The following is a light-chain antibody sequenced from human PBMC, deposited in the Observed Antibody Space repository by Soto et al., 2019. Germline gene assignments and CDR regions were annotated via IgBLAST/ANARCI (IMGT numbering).Light chain of an antibody. CDR2: RAS. J-gene: IGKJ5*01. Sequence: EIVMTQSPDTLSLSPGERATLSCRASQSVRTSLAWYQQKPGQAXRLLIFRASTRVTGVPARFTGRGSGTDFTLTISGLQSEDSAVYYCQQYDNWPPITFGQGTRLEIK. CDR3: QQYDNWPPIT. V-gene: IGKV3-15*01. CDR1: QSVRTS.